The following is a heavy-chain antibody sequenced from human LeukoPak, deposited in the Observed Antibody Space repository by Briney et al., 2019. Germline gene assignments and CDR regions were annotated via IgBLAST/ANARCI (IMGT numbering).Heavy chain of an antibody. CDR3: TRDSPGYGAYDFD. D-gene: IGHD5-12*01. J-gene: IGHJ4*02. CDR1: GFTFRRYW. Sequence: GGSLRLSCAASGFTFRRYWMSWVRQAPGKGLEWVGNISEDESKEYYMDSVKGRFTISRDNAKNSLYLQMNSLIAEDTAVYYCTRDSPGYGAYDFDWGQGTLVTVSS. V-gene: IGHV3-7*04. CDR2: ISEDESKE.